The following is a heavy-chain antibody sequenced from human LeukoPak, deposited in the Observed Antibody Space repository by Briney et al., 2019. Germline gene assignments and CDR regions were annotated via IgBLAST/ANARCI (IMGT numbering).Heavy chain of an antibody. D-gene: IGHD6-6*01. J-gene: IGHJ5*02. CDR3: AKDPSYTSSPRRFDP. V-gene: IGHV3-23*01. CDR1: GFTFGNFA. CDR2: ISGSGGST. Sequence: PGGSLRLSCAASGFTFGNFAMSWVRQAPGKGLEWVSAISGSGGSTYYADSVKGRFTISRDNSKDTLYLQMDSLRAEDTAVYYCAKDPSYTSSPRRFDPWGQGTLVTVSS.